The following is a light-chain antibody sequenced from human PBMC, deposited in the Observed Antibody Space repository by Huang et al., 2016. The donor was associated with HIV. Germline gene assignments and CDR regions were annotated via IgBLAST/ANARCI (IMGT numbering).Light chain of an antibody. Sequence: ETVIMQSPATLSVSPGERVTLSCRARESVGRTLAWYQQRSGQAPRLLIYGASTRAPGIPARFNGRGSGTEFTLTISSLQSEDLAVYYCQQYNNWPPVTFGQGTRLEIK. CDR2: GAS. V-gene: IGKV3-15*01. CDR1: ESVGRT. J-gene: IGKJ5*01. CDR3: QQYNNWPPVT.